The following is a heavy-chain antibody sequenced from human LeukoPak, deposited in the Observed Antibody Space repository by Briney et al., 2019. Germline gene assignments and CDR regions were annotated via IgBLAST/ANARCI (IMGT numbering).Heavy chain of an antibody. CDR3: ATYGFGGSWFDH. D-gene: IGHD2-15*01. CDR2: ISASGGST. Sequence: GGSLRLSCAASGFTFSYYAMSWVRQAPGKGLEWVSAISASGGSTDYADSVKGRFTISRDNAKNSLYLQMNSLRAEDTAVYYCATYGFGGSWFDHWGQGTLVTVSS. CDR1: GFTFSYYA. V-gene: IGHV3-23*01. J-gene: IGHJ5*02.